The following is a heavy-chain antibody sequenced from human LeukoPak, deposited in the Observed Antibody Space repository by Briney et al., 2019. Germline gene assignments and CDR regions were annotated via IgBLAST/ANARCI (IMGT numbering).Heavy chain of an antibody. CDR2: MWSDGTNK. J-gene: IGHJ4*02. CDR3: ARDTRDGYNSPSYFDY. V-gene: IGHV3-33*01. Sequence: GGSLRLSCAASGFPFGRFVVHWVRQAPGKGLEWVAVMWSDGTNKYYADSVKGRFTISRDNSKNTLYLQMNSLRAEDTAVYYCARDTRDGYNSPSYFDYWGQGTLVTVSS. CDR1: GFPFGRFV. D-gene: IGHD5-24*01.